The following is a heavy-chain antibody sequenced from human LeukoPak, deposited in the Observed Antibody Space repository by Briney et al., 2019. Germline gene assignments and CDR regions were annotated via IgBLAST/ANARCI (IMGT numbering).Heavy chain of an antibody. CDR2: MNPNSGGT. V-gene: IGHV1-2*02. D-gene: IGHD3-22*01. CDR3: GRDRNYQDSSGRPGY. Sequence: GASVKISCKASGYTFTGYYMHWVRQAPGQGLEWMGWMNPNSGGTNYAQKFQGRITMTRDTSINTAYMELSRLRSDDTAVYYCGRDRNYQDSSGRPGYWGQGTLVTVPS. J-gene: IGHJ4*02. CDR1: GYTFTGYY.